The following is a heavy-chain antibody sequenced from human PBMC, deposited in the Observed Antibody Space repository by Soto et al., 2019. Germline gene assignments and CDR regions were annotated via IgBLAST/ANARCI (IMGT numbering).Heavy chain of an antibody. V-gene: IGHV3-48*01. D-gene: IGHD6-13*01. J-gene: IGHJ6*02. CDR2: INPRGLTK. CDR3: ATWYGNHYFGLDV. CDR1: GYSFDAYI. Sequence: VQLVESGGALVQPGGSLRLSCAASGYSFDAYIMNWVHQAPGKGLEWVSSINPRGLTKFYADSVRGRFTISRDDASSSLFLQMNNLRAEDTAVYYCATWYGNHYFGLDVWGQGTTVTVSS.